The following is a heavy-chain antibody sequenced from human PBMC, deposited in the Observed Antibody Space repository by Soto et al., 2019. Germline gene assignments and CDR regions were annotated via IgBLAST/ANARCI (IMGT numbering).Heavy chain of an antibody. V-gene: IGHV4-59*13. Sequence: SETLSLTCTVSGGSISSYYWSWIRQPPGKGLEWIGYIYYSGSTNYNPSLKSRVTISVDTSKNQFSLKLSSVTAADTAVYYCARDGIAAAGTGDYFDYWGQGTLVTVSS. J-gene: IGHJ4*02. D-gene: IGHD6-13*01. CDR2: IYYSGST. CDR1: GGSISSYY. CDR3: ARDGIAAAGTGDYFDY.